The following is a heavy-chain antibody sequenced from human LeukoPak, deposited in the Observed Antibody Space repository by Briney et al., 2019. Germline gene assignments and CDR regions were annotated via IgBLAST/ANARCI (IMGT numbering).Heavy chain of an antibody. V-gene: IGHV4-4*02. CDR2: IYHIGST. Sequence: SETLSLTCAVSGGSISSSNWWSWVRQPPRKGLEWIGEIYHIGSTNYNPSLKSRVTISVDKSKNQFSLKLSSVTAADTAVYYCARGSIAAAGSDYWGQGTLVTVSS. CDR1: GGSISSSNW. D-gene: IGHD6-13*01. J-gene: IGHJ4*02. CDR3: ARGSIAAAGSDY.